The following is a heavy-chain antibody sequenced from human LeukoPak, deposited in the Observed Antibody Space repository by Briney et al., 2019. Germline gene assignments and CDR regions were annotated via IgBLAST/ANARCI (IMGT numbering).Heavy chain of an antibody. CDR3: ARGKVSTSYYYDSSALGTASGGYYYYGMDV. CDR2: MNPNSGNT. CDR1: GYTFTSYD. J-gene: IGHJ6*02. V-gene: IGHV1-8*01. D-gene: IGHD3-22*01. Sequence: GASVKVSCKASGYTFTSYDINWVRQATGQGLEWMGWMNPNSGNTGYAQKFQGRVTMTRNTSISTAYMELSSLRSEDTAVYYCARGKVSTSYYYDSSALGTASGGYYYYGMDVWGQGTTVTVSS.